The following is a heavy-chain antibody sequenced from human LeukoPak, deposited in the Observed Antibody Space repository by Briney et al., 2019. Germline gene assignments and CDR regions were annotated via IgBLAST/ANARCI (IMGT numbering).Heavy chain of an antibody. V-gene: IGHV3-53*01. CDR1: GFTVSSNS. D-gene: IGHD6-19*01. J-gene: IGHJ4*02. Sequence: PGGSLRLSCTVSGFTVSSNSWSWVRQAPGKGLEWVSFIYSGGNTHYSDSVKGRFTLSRDNSKNTLYLQMNSLRAEDTAVYYCAKGRQWLSTFDYWGQGTLVTVSS. CDR3: AKGRQWLSTFDY. CDR2: IYSGGNT.